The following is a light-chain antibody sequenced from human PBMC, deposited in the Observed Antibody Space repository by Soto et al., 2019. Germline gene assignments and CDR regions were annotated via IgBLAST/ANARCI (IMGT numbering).Light chain of an antibody. CDR1: SSDVGGYNY. CDR2: EVS. CDR3: SSYTSSSTL. Sequence: QSVLTQPASVSGSPGQSITISCTGTSSDVGGYNYVSWYQQHPGKAPKLMIYEVSNRPSGVSNRFSGSKSGNTASLTISGLQAEDEADYYCSSYTSSSTLFGPGTKVT. J-gene: IGLJ1*01. V-gene: IGLV2-14*01.